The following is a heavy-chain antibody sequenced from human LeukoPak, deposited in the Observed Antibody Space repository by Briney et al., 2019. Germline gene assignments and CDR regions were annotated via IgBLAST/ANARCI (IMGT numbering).Heavy chain of an antibody. V-gene: IGHV4-34*01. Sequence: SETLSLTCTVSGGSISSYYWSWIRQPPGKGLEWIGEINHSGSTNYNPSLKSRVTISVDTSKNQFSLKLSSVTAADTAVYYCATGSYVWGSYRPLIYWGQGTLVTVSS. CDR1: GGSISSYY. CDR3: ATGSYVWGSYRPLIY. D-gene: IGHD3-16*02. J-gene: IGHJ4*02. CDR2: INHSGST.